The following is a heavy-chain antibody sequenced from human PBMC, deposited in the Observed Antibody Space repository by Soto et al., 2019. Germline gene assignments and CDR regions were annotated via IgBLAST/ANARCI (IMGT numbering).Heavy chain of an antibody. CDR1: GGTFSSYA. Sequence: GASVKVSCKAPGGTFSSYAISWVRQAPGQGLEWMGGIIPIFGTANHAQEFQGRVTITADESTSTAYMELSSLRSEDTAVYYCARDPAGDRAHDYGDYALEEGDYWGQGTLATVSS. CDR3: ARDPAGDRAHDYGDYALEEGDY. CDR2: IIPIFGTA. D-gene: IGHD4-17*01. V-gene: IGHV1-69*13. J-gene: IGHJ4*02.